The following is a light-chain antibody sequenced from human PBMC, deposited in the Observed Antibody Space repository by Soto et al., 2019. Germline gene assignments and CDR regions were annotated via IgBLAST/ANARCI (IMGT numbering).Light chain of an antibody. CDR3: QSYDSSLSGQCVV. CDR2: GNS. Sequence: QSVLTQPPSVSGAPGQRVTISCTGSSSNIGAGYDVHWYQQLPGTAPKLLIYGNSNRPSGVPDRFSGSKSGTSASLAITGLQAEDEADYYCQSYDSSLSGQCVVFGGGTKLTVL. V-gene: IGLV1-40*01. J-gene: IGLJ2*01. CDR1: SSNIGAGYD.